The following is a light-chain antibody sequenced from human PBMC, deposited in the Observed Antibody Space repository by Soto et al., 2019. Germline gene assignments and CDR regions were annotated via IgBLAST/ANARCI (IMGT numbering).Light chain of an antibody. CDR1: QNISSY. V-gene: IGKV3-11*01. CDR2: GAS. J-gene: IGKJ5*01. CDR3: QQYALSPIT. Sequence: EIVLTQSPATLSLSPGERPTFSCRASQNISSYLAWYQQKPGQAPRLLIYGASNRATGIPARFSGSGSGTDFSLTISGLEPEDFAVYYCQQYALSPITFGQGTRLEIK.